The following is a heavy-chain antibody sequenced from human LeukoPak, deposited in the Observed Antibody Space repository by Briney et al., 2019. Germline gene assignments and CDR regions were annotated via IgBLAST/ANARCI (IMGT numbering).Heavy chain of an antibody. Sequence: PGGSLRLSCAASGFTFSSYWMHWVRQAPGKGLEWVSRINSDGSSTSYADSVKGRFTISRDNAKNTLYLQMNSLRAEDTAVYYCARGFRFDYWGQGTLVTVSS. V-gene: IGHV3-74*01. J-gene: IGHJ4*02. CDR1: GFTFSSYW. CDR2: INSDGSST. CDR3: ARGFRFDY.